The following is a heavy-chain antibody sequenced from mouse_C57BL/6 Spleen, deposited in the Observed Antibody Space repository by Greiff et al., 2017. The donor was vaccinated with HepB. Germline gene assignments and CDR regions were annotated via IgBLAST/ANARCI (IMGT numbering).Heavy chain of an antibody. V-gene: IGHV5-9-1*02. Sequence: EVKLMESGEGLVKPGGSLKLSCAASGFTFSSYAMSWVRQTPEKRLEWVAYISSGGDYIYYADTVKGRFTISRDNARNTLYLQMSSLKSEDTAMYYCTRDRWLLPFDYWGQGTTLTVSS. J-gene: IGHJ2*01. D-gene: IGHD2-3*01. CDR1: GFTFSSYA. CDR2: ISSGGDYI. CDR3: TRDRWLLPFDY.